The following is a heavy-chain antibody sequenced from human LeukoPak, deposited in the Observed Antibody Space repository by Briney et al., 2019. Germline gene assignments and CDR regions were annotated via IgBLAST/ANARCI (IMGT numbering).Heavy chain of an antibody. CDR2: IYYSGST. CDR3: ARGISTPYYYYGMDV. Sequence: SQTLSLTCTVSGGSISSGGYYWSWIRQHPGKGLEWIGYIYYSGSTYYNPSLKSRVTISVDTSKNQFSLKLSSVTAADTAVYYCARGISTPYYYYGMDVWGQGTTVTVS. V-gene: IGHV4-31*03. CDR1: GGSISSGGYY. J-gene: IGHJ6*02.